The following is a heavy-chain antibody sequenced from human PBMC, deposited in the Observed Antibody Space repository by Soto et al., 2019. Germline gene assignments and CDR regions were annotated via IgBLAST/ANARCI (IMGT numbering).Heavy chain of an antibody. Sequence: SETLSLTCTVSGGSISGSSYYWGWIRQPPGKGLEWIGSIYYSGSTYYNPSLKSRVTISVDTSKNQFSLKLSSVTAADTAVYYCARHGGIAARRLNYYYGMDVWGQGTTVTVS. D-gene: IGHD6-6*01. CDR3: ARHGGIAARRLNYYYGMDV. V-gene: IGHV4-39*01. J-gene: IGHJ6*02. CDR1: GGSISGSSYY. CDR2: IYYSGST.